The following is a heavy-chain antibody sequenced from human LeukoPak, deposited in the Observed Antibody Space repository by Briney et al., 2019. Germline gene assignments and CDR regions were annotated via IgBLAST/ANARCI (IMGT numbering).Heavy chain of an antibody. D-gene: IGHD4-23*01. V-gene: IGHV6-1*01. J-gene: IGHJ4*02. CDR2: TYYRSKWYN. CDR1: GDSVSSNSAA. CDR3: ARASKGTTVVTPSSTGAFDY. Sequence: SQTLSLTCAISGDSVSSNSAAWNWIRQSPSRGLEWLGRTYYRSKWYNDYAVSVKSRITINPDTSKNQFSLRLNSVTPEDTAVYYCARASKGTTVVTPSSTGAFDYWGQGTLVTVSS.